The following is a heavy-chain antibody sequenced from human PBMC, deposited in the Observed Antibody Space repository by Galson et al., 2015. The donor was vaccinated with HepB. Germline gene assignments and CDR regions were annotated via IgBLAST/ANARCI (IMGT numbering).Heavy chain of an antibody. D-gene: IGHD4-17*01. CDR2: ISAYNGNT. J-gene: IGHJ4*02. CDR1: GSTFTSYG. Sequence: KVSCKASGSTFTSYGISWVRQAPGQGLEWMGWISAYNGNTNYAQKLQGRVTMTTDTSTSTAYMELRSLRSDDTAVYYCARGWRRTVTTRRGGYFDYWGQGTLVTVSS. V-gene: IGHV1-18*01. CDR3: ARGWRRTVTTRRGGYFDY.